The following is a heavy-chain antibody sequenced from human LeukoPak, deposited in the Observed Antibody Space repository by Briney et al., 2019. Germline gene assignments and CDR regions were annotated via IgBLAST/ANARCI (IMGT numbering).Heavy chain of an antibody. Sequence: SETLSLTCTVSGDSISSGHYWDWIRQPPGRGLEWIGSIHHSGSTWYNPSLKSRVTKSLDTSQTQISLRVTPVTAADTAVYYCARGTDYYDSSGWLDPWGQGTLVTVSS. CDR1: GDSISSGHY. CDR3: ARGTDYYDSSGWLDP. J-gene: IGHJ5*02. V-gene: IGHV4-38-2*02. CDR2: IHHSGST. D-gene: IGHD3-22*01.